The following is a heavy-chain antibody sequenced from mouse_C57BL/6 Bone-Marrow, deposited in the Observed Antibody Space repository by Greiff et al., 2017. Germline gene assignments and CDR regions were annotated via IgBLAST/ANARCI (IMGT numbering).Heavy chain of an antibody. CDR1: GFTFSDYY. CDR3: ARHRYFPFAY. CDR2: ISNGGGST. Sequence: EVMLVESGGGLVQPGGSLTLSCAASGFTFSDYYMYWVRQTPEKRLEWVAYISNGGGSTYYPDTVKGRFTISRDNAKNTLYLQMSRLKSEDTAMYYCARHRYFPFAYWGQGTLVTVSA. J-gene: IGHJ3*01. V-gene: IGHV5-12*01.